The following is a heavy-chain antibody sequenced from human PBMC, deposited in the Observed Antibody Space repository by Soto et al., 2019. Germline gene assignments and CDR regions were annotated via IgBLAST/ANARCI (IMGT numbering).Heavy chain of an antibody. CDR1: GCFISRYY. D-gene: IGHD6-13*01. Sequence: SETLSVTCTVSGCFISRYYWRWIRQPPGKGLEWIGYIYYSGSTNYNPSLKSRVTISVDTSKNQFSLKLSSVTAADTAVYYCAGGIAAAGSHAFDIWGQGTMVTVS. J-gene: IGHJ3*02. V-gene: IGHV4-59*08. CDR2: IYYSGST. CDR3: AGGIAAAGSHAFDI.